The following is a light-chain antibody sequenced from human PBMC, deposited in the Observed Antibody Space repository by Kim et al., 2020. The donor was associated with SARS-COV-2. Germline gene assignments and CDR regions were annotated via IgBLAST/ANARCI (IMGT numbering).Light chain of an antibody. CDR3: SSYAASTTLL. J-gene: IGLJ1*01. V-gene: IGLV2-14*03. Sequence: GQSITISCTGTGSDVGGYNLVSWYQHHTGKDPKLIIYGVTNRPSGIPNRFSGSKSGDTASLTISGLQPEDEADYFCSSYAASTTLLFGPGTKVTVL. CDR1: GSDVGGYNL. CDR2: GVT.